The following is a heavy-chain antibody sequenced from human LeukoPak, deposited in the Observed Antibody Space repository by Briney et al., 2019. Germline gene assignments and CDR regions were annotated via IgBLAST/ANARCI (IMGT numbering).Heavy chain of an antibody. Sequence: GGSLRLSCAASGFTFSSYGMHWVRQAPGKGLEWVAFIRYDGSNKYYADSVKGRFTISRDNSKNTLYLQMNSLRAEDTAVYYCARSLRSRSRLYYYYMDVWGKGTTVTVSS. CDR1: GFTFSSYG. V-gene: IGHV3-30*02. D-gene: IGHD1-26*01. CDR3: ARSLRSRSRLYYYYMDV. J-gene: IGHJ6*03. CDR2: IRYDGSNK.